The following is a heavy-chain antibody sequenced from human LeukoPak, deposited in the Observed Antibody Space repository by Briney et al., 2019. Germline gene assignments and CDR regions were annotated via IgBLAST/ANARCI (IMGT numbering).Heavy chain of an antibody. V-gene: IGHV3-30*03. J-gene: IGHJ4*02. CDR3: ARATDFWSGYYPDY. CDR2: ISYDGSNK. Sequence: GRSLRLSCAASGFTFSSYGMHWVRQAPGKGLEWVAVISYDGSNKYYADSVKGRFTISRDNSKNSLYLQMNSLRAEDTAVYYCARATDFWSGYYPDYWGQGTLVTVSS. D-gene: IGHD3-3*01. CDR1: GFTFSSYG.